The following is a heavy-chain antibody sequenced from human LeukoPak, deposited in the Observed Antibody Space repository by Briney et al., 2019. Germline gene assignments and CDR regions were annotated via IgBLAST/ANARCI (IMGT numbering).Heavy chain of an antibody. V-gene: IGHV3-7*04. CDR1: GFTFSNYW. CDR2: IKEDGSEE. Sequence: GGSLRLSCEASGFTFSNYWMSWVRQAPGKGLEWLANIKEDGSEEYYVDSVKGRFTISRDNAKNALYLQMRYLRAEDSAVYYCARDYDGARGNWWGQGTLVTVSS. D-gene: IGHD3-16*01. J-gene: IGHJ4*02. CDR3: ARDYDGARGNW.